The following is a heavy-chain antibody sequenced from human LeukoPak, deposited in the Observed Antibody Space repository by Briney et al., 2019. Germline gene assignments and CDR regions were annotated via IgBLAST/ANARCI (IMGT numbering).Heavy chain of an antibody. V-gene: IGHV4-4*07. CDR1: GGPINGSDW. Sequence: PSETLSLTCTVSGGPINGSDWWNWVRQPPGKGLEWIGRIYTSGSTNYNPSLKSRVTMSVDTSKNQFSLKLSSVTAADTAVYYCASQGYYGSGSYISGHSDVWGKGTTVTVSS. J-gene: IGHJ6*04. CDR3: ASQGYYGSGSYISGHSDV. CDR2: IYTSGST. D-gene: IGHD3-10*01.